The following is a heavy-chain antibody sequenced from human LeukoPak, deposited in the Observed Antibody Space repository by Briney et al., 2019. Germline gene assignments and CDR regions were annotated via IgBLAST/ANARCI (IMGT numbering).Heavy chain of an antibody. J-gene: IGHJ3*02. D-gene: IGHD6-6*01. Sequence: GGSLKISCKGSGFSLTCYWIGWVRPMPGKGLEWMGIFYPGYSDTRYSPSFQGQVTISADKSISTAYLQWSSLKASDTAMYYCASGRTYSSSSGSPSDAFDIWGQGTMVTVSS. V-gene: IGHV5-51*01. CDR2: FYPGYSDT. CDR3: ASGRTYSSSSGSPSDAFDI. CDR1: GFSLTCYW.